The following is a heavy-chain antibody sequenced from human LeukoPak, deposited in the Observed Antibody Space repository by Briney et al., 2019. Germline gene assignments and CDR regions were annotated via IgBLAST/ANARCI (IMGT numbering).Heavy chain of an antibody. J-gene: IGHJ4*02. D-gene: IGHD3-22*01. CDR1: GFTFSSYG. CDR3: AKESSSYYDSSGYYYEGYFDY. V-gene: IGHV3-30*02. Sequence: GGSLRLSCAASGFTFSSYGMHWVRQAPGKGLEWVAFIRYDGSNKYYADSVKGRFTISRDNSKNTLYLQMNSLRAEDTAVYYCAKESSSYYDSSGYYYEGYFDYWGQGTLVTVSS. CDR2: IRYDGSNK.